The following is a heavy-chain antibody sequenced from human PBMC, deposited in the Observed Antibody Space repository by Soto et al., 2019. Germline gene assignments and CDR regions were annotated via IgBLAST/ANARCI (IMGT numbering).Heavy chain of an antibody. Sequence: GPTLVNPTETLSRTCPFSGFSGTSLVRGGSWIRHPPGKALEWLALIERDDDDKYYSTSLKTRLTISKDTRKNQVVLTIANMDPADTGTYYCARSIRGPRRFNGMDVWGQGTTVTVSS. CDR1: GFSGTSLVRG. J-gene: IGHJ6*02. V-gene: IGHV2-70*13. CDR3: ARSIRGPRRFNGMDV. D-gene: IGHD1-20*01. CDR2: IERDDDDK.